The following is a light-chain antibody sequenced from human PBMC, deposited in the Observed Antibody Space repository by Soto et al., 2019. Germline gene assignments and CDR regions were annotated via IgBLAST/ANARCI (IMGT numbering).Light chain of an antibody. J-gene: IGLJ3*02. CDR1: SSNIGNNY. V-gene: IGLV1-51*02. CDR3: GTWDGSLSAWV. CDR2: ENN. Sequence: QSVLTQPPSVSAAPGQKVTISCSGSSSNIGNNYVSWYQQLPETAPKLLIYENNKRSSGIPDRFSGSKSGTSATLGITGLQTGDEADYYCGTWDGSLSAWVFGGGTKVT.